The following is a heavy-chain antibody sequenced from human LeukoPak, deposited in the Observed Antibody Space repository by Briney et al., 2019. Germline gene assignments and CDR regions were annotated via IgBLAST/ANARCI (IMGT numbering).Heavy chain of an antibody. CDR2: ISGSGDST. CDR1: GFPFTNSA. J-gene: IGHJ5*02. CDR3: AKGYGKYCSSTSCPNWFDP. V-gene: IGHV3-23*01. Sequence: GGSLRLSCAASGFPFTNSAVGWVRQAPGKGLEWVSTISGSGDSTNYADSVKGRFTISRDNSKNTLYLQMNSLRAEDTAVYYCAKGYGKYCSSTSCPNWFDPWGQGTLVTVPS. D-gene: IGHD2-2*01.